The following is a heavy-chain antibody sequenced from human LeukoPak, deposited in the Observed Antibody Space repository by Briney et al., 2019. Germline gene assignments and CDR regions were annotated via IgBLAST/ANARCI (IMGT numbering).Heavy chain of an antibody. CDR1: GFTVSSNY. CDR2: IYSGFST. D-gene: IGHD4-17*01. V-gene: IGHV3-53*01. J-gene: IGHJ4*02. Sequence: GGSLSLSCAASGFTVSSNYMIWVRQAPWKALEWVSVIYSGFSTYYADSVKGRFINSRDNSKNPLYFQMNNQRAEDTAVYYYGRDHTADFDYWGQGTLVTVSS. CDR3: GRDHTADFDY.